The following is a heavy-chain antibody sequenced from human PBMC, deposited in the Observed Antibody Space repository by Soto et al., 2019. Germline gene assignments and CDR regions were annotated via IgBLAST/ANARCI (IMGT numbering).Heavy chain of an antibody. V-gene: IGHV4-59*08. CDR2: IYYSGST. Sequence: SETLSLTCTVSGGSISSYYWSWIRQPPGKGLEWIGYIYYSGSTNYNPSLKSRVTISVDTSKNQFSLKLSSVTAADTAVYYCARHGVVPAANQAGYSSSWYYFDYWGQGTLVTVSS. J-gene: IGHJ4*02. CDR3: ARHGVVPAANQAGYSSSWYYFDY. CDR1: GGSISSYY. D-gene: IGHD6-13*01.